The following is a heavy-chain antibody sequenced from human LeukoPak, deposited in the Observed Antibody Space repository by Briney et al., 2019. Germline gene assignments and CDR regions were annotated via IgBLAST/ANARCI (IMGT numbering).Heavy chain of an antibody. J-gene: IGHJ4*02. CDR2: IIPILGIA. CDR1: GGTFSSYT. D-gene: IGHD6-13*01. Sequence: SVKVSCKASGGTFSSYTISWVRQAPGQGLEWMGRIIPILGIANYAQKFQGRVTITADKSTSTAYMELSSLRSEDTAVYYCARDLGGVAAAGSPAGGWGQGTLXTXXS. CDR3: ARDLGGVAAAGSPAGG. V-gene: IGHV1-69*04.